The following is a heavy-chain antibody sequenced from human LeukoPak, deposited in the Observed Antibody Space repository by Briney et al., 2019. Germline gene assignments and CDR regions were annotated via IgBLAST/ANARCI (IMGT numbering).Heavy chain of an antibody. J-gene: IGHJ6*03. Sequence: PGTLSLTRTVSGGSISSHYWSWIRQPPGKGLEWIGYIYYSGSTNYNPSLKSRVTISVDTAKNQFSLKLSSVTAADTAVYYCARLAAAGSLRYYYYMGFWGKGTTVTVSS. CDR3: ARLAAAGSLRYYYYMGF. V-gene: IGHV4-59*11. CDR1: GGSISSHY. CDR2: IYYSGST. D-gene: IGHD6-13*01.